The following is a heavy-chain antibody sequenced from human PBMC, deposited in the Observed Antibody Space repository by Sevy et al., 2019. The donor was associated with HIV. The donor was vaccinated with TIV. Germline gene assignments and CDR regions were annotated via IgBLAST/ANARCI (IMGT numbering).Heavy chain of an antibody. CDR2: MSPSSGNT. J-gene: IGHJ6*02. CDR3: ARSGWFSDHGMDV. V-gene: IGHV1-8*01. CDR1: GYTFISFD. Sequence: ASVKVSCKASGYTFISFDINWVRQAPGQGLEWMGWMSPSSGNTAYAQKFQGRVTMTRSTSISTAYMDLSSLTSEDTAVYFCARSGWFSDHGMDVWGQGATVTVSS. D-gene: IGHD2-15*01.